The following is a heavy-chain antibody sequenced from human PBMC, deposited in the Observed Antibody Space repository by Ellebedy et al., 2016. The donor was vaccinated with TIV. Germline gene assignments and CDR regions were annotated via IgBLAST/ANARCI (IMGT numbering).Heavy chain of an antibody. J-gene: IGHJ4*02. D-gene: IGHD3-3*02. CDR2: IYYSGGT. V-gene: IGHV4-31*03. Sequence: SETLSLXCTVSGGSISGGGYYWSWIRQHPGKGLEWIGYIYYSGGTYYNPSLKSRVTISVDTSKNQFSLKLSSVTAADTAVYYCARALGAIDYWGQGTLVTVSS. CDR1: GGSISGGGYY. CDR3: ARALGAIDY.